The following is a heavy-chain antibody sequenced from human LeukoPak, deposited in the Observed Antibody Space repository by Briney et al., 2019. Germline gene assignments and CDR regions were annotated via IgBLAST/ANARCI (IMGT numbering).Heavy chain of an antibody. CDR3: ARQKSDYGGNSGLVDY. Sequence: SGTLSLTCTVSGGSISSYYWSWIRQPPGKGLEWIGYIYYSGSTNYNPSLKSRVTISVDTSKNQFSLKLSSVTAADTAVYYCARQKSDYGGNSGLVDYWGQGTLVTVSS. J-gene: IGHJ4*02. V-gene: IGHV4-59*08. D-gene: IGHD4-23*01. CDR1: GGSISSYY. CDR2: IYYSGST.